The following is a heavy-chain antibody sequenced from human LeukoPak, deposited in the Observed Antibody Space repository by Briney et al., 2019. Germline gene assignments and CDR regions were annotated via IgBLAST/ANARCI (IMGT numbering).Heavy chain of an antibody. CDR3: AKGAGGFSYYNWFDP. Sequence: SETLSLTCTVSGGSISSSPYYWGWIRQPPGKGLEWIGTIYYSGTTHYSPSLESRVTISVDTSKNQFSLKLASVTAADTAIYYCAKGAGGFSYYNWFDPWGQGTLVTVSS. J-gene: IGHJ5*02. D-gene: IGHD5-18*01. V-gene: IGHV4-39*07. CDR2: IYYSGTT. CDR1: GGSISSSPYY.